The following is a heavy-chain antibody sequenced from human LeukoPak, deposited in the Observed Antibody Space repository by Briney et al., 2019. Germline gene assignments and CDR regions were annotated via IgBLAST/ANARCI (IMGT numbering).Heavy chain of an antibody. CDR3: AQSCRGRDADPEYYYYMDV. CDR1: GYTFTGYY. V-gene: IGHV1-69*13. J-gene: IGHJ6*03. Sequence: SVKVSCKASGYTFTGYYMHWVRQAPGQGLEWMGGIIPIFGTANYAQKFQGRVTITADESTSTAYMELSSLRSEDTAVYYCAQSCRGRDADPEYYYYMDVWGKGTTVTVSS. CDR2: IIPIFGTA. D-gene: IGHD3-10*01.